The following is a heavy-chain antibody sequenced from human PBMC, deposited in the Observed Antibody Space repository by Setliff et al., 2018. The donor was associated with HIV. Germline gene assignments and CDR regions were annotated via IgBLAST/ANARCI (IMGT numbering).Heavy chain of an antibody. V-gene: IGHV3-7*05. D-gene: IGHD3-22*01. CDR3: AKAGSWDYYDSSGYYHFDN. Sequence: PGGSLRLSCAASGFLFHTYWMSWVRQAPGKGLEWVANIKEDGSEKYYVDSVKGRFTISRDNAENSLYLQMNSLTAEDTAVYHCAKAGSWDYYDSSGYYHFDNWGQGTLVTVSS. CDR1: GFLFHTYW. J-gene: IGHJ4*02. CDR2: IKEDGSEK.